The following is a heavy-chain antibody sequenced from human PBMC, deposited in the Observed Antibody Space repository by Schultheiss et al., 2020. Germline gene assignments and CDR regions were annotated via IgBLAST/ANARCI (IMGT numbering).Heavy chain of an antibody. Sequence: GGSLRLSCAASGFTFSDYYMSWIRQAPGKGLEWVSYISSSSSYIYYADSVKGRFTISRDNAKNSLYLQMNSLRAEDTAVYYCAKDSYYGSGSQTGWFDPWGQGTLVTVSS. J-gene: IGHJ5*02. CDR1: GFTFSDYY. CDR2: ISSSSSYI. CDR3: AKDSYYGSGSQTGWFDP. D-gene: IGHD3-10*01. V-gene: IGHV3-11*06.